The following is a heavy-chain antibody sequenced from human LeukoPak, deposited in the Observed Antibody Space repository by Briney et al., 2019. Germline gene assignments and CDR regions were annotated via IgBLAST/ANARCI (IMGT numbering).Heavy chain of an antibody. CDR2: ISGSGGST. CDR3: VSPLSIVATITDY. CDR1: GFTFSSYA. V-gene: IGHV3-23*01. J-gene: IGHJ4*02. Sequence: PPGGSLRLSCAAYGFTFSSYAMSWVRQAPGKGLEWVSAISGSGGSTYYAESVKCRFTISRDNSKNTLYLQMNSLRAEDTAVYYCVSPLSIVATITDYWGQGTLVTVSS. D-gene: IGHD5-12*01.